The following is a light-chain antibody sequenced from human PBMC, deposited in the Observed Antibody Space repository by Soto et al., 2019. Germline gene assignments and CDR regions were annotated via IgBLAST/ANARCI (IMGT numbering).Light chain of an antibody. CDR3: RQRSNWPSIT. Sequence: EIVLTQYPASLSLSPVERATLSGRASQSVSSYLAWYQQKPGQAPRLLNYHASNRATGIPARFSGSGSGTDFTLTISSLEPEDFAVYYCRQRSNWPSITFGQGTRLEIK. J-gene: IGKJ5*01. CDR1: QSVSSY. V-gene: IGKV3-11*01. CDR2: HAS.